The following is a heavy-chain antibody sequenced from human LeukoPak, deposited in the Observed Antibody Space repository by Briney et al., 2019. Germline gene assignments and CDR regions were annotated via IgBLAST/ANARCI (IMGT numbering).Heavy chain of an antibody. CDR1: GFTFSSYA. Sequence: GGSLRLSCSASGFTFSSYAMHWVRQAPGKGLEYVSVISSNGGSTYYADSVKGRFTISRDNSKNTLYLQMSSLRAEDTAVYYCVKAYYYDSSGFDMGFDYWGQGTLVTVSS. V-gene: IGHV3-64D*06. D-gene: IGHD3-22*01. J-gene: IGHJ4*02. CDR3: VKAYYYDSSGFDMGFDY. CDR2: ISSNGGST.